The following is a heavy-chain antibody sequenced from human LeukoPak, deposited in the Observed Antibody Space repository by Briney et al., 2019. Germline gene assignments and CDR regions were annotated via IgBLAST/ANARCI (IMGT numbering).Heavy chain of an antibody. V-gene: IGHV3-33*01. Sequence: PGGSLRLSCAAPGFTFSSYGMHWVRQAPGKGLEWVAVIWYDGSNKYYADSVKGRFTISRDNFKNTLYLQMNSLRAEDTAVYYCARDSDGDYYFDYWGQGTLVTVSS. J-gene: IGHJ4*02. CDR3: ARDSDGDYYFDY. D-gene: IGHD4-17*01. CDR1: GFTFSSYG. CDR2: IWYDGSNK.